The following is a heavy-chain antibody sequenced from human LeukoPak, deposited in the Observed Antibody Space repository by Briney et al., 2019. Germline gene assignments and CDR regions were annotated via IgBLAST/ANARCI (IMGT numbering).Heavy chain of an antibody. V-gene: IGHV3-7*03. CDR2: IKQDGSEK. J-gene: IGHJ4*02. Sequence: GGSLRLSCAASGFTFSSYWMSWVRQAPGKGLEWVANIKQDGSEKYYVDSVKGRFTISRDNAKKSLYLQMNSLRAEDTAVYYCARQMYDYDSSGFDYWGQGTLVTVSS. CDR3: ARQMYDYDSSGFDY. D-gene: IGHD3-22*01. CDR1: GFTFSSYW.